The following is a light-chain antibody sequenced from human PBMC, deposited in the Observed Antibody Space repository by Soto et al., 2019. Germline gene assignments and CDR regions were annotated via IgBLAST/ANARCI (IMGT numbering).Light chain of an antibody. J-gene: IGKJ2*01. CDR2: GAS. CDR3: QSYNDWPFT. V-gene: IGKV3-15*01. Sequence: EIVMTQSPATLSVSPGERVTLSCRASESLSTYLAWYQQKPGQAPRLLIYGASTKATGIPARFSGSGSATDFTLTISSLQSEDWAVYYCQSYNDWPFTFGQGTKREI. CDR1: ESLSTY.